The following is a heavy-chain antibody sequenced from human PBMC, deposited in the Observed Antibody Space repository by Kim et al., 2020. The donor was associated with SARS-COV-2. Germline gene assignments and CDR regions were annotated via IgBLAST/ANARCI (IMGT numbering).Heavy chain of an antibody. D-gene: IGHD3-10*01. CDR2: ISAYNGNT. Sequence: ASVKVSCKASGYTFTSYGISWVRQAPGQGLEWMGWISAYNGNTNYAQKLQGRVTMTTDTSTSTAYMELRSLRSDDTAVYYCARDHCKSYYYGSGSYCNGMDVWGQGTTVTVSS. J-gene: IGHJ6*02. CDR1: GYTFTSYG. CDR3: ARDHCKSYYYGSGSYCNGMDV. V-gene: IGHV1-18*01.